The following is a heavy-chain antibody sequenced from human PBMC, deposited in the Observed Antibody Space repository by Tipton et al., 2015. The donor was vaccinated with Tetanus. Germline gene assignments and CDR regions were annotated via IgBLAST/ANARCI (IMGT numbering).Heavy chain of an antibody. V-gene: IGHV4-30-4*01. Sequence: TLSLTCTVSGDSITTGDYYWGWIRQPPGKGLEWIGYIYHTENTFYNPSLKSRLTFSVDTSKSQFSLKLSSVTAADTAVYYCARAFDFWSGHLDFWGQGTLVSVSS. CDR2: IYHTENT. CDR3: ARAFDFWSGHLDF. CDR1: GDSITTGDYY. J-gene: IGHJ4*02. D-gene: IGHD3-3*01.